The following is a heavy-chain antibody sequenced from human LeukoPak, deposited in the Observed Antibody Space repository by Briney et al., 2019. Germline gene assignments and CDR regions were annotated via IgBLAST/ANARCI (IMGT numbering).Heavy chain of an antibody. CDR2: ISAYNGNT. Sequence: ASVRVSCKASGYTFTSYGISWVRQAPGQGLEWMGRISAYNGNTNYAQKFQGRVTMTTDTSTSTAYMELRSLRSDDTAVYYGARVSWTLAAAPRGAFDIWGQGTMVTVSS. V-gene: IGHV1-18*01. CDR3: ARVSWTLAAAPRGAFDI. CDR1: GYTFTSYG. J-gene: IGHJ3*02. D-gene: IGHD6-13*01.